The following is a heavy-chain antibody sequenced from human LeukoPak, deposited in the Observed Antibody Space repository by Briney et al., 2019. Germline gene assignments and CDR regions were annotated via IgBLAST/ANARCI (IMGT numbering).Heavy chain of an antibody. V-gene: IGHV1-18*04. J-gene: IGHJ3*02. D-gene: IGHD1-26*01. CDR2: ISPYNGDR. Sequence: GASVTVSFKASGYIFNGYYMHWVRQAPGQGLEWMGWISPYNGDRNYAQNLQGRVTITTDTSTNTAYMELRSLRSDDAAVYYCARDHGGSPLLDTFDIWGQGTMVTVSS. CDR1: GYIFNGYY. CDR3: ARDHGGSPLLDTFDI.